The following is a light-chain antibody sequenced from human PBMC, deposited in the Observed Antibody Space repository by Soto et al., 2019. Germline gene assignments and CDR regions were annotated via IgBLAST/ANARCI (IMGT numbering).Light chain of an antibody. CDR2: ANS. V-gene: IGLV1-40*01. J-gene: IGLJ1*01. Sequence: QSVLTQPPSASGTPGQRATISCTGSSSNIGAGYDVHWYQQLPGTAPKLLIYANSNRPSGVPDRFSGSKSGTSASLAITGLQAEDEADYYCQSYDSTLSGYVFGTGTKVTVL. CDR3: QSYDSTLSGYV. CDR1: SSNIGAGYD.